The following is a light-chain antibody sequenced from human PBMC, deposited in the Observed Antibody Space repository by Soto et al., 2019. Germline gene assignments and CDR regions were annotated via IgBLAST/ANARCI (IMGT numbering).Light chain of an antibody. CDR1: RSDVGAYNF. V-gene: IGLV2-14*01. CDR2: DVN. CDR3: SSFTTSNTFV. Sequence: QSALTQPASVSGSPGQSITISCTGTRSDVGAYNFVSWFQQHPGKVPKLMTYDVNHRPSGVSDRFSGSKSGNTASLTISGLQAEDEADYYCSSFTTSNTFVFGSGTKLTVL. J-gene: IGLJ1*01.